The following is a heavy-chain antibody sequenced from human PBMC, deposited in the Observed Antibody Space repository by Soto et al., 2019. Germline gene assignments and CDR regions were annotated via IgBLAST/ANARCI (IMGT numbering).Heavy chain of an antibody. CDR3: ARTPVVGGINEGYFDY. J-gene: IGHJ4*02. CDR2: IYPGDSDI. Sequence: GESLKISCQGSGYNFSNFWIGCVRPMPGKGLEWMGIIYPGDSDIRYSPSLQGQVTISADKSISTAYLQWRTLKASDTAQYYCARTPVVGGINEGYFDYWGQGTPVTVSS. V-gene: IGHV5-51*01. D-gene: IGHD3-10*01. CDR1: GYNFSNFW.